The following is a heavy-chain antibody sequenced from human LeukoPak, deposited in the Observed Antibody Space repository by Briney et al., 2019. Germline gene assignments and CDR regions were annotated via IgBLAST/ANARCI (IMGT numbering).Heavy chain of an antibody. Sequence: GGSLRLSCAASGFTFSTYSMNWVRQAPGKGLEWVSYISAGSSTIYYADSVKGRFTISRDNSKNTLYLQMNSLRAEDTAVYYCARELSYYFDYWGQGTLVTVSS. D-gene: IGHD2/OR15-2a*01. CDR3: ARELSYYFDY. V-gene: IGHV3-48*01. J-gene: IGHJ4*02. CDR2: ISAGSSTI. CDR1: GFTFSTYS.